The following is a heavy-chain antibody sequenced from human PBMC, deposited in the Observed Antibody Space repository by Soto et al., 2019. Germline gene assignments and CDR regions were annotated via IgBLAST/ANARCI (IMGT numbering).Heavy chain of an antibody. CDR2: IGGSSGTT. D-gene: IGHD1-7*01. V-gene: IGHV3-23*01. CDR3: AKFKGFNWNYVFDY. Sequence: GGSLRLSCEVSGLTFSNFAMSWVRQAPGKGLECASAIGGSSGTTFYADSVKGRFTISKDYAKNMLYLQMNSLRAEDTAVYYCAKFKGFNWNYVFDYWGQGVPVTVYS. CDR1: GLTFSNFA. J-gene: IGHJ4*02.